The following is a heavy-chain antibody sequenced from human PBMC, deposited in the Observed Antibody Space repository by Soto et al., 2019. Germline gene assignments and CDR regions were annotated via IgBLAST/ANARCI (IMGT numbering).Heavy chain of an antibody. D-gene: IGHD3-10*01. CDR3: ARDMGFGLSDY. Sequence: QVQFVQSGAEVKKPGASVKVSCKASGYTFTSYAMHWVRQAPGQRLEWMGWINAGNGNTKYSQKFQGRVTITRDRSASTAYMELSSLRSEDTAVYYCARDMGFGLSDYWGQGTLVTVSS. CDR1: GYTFTSYA. CDR2: INAGNGNT. V-gene: IGHV1-3*01. J-gene: IGHJ4*02.